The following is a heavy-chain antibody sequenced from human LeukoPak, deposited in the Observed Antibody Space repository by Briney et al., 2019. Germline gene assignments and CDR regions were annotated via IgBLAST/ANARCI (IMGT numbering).Heavy chain of an antibody. V-gene: IGHV3-23*01. Sequence: GGSLRLSCAASGFSFSTYGMSWVRQAPGKGLEWVAVIGDSGETTIYRDSVKGRFTISRDNSKNTLYLQMSSLRAEDTAVYYCAKDRGRYYDSSGYYWGYYFDSWGQGILVTVST. CDR3: AKDRGRYYDSSGYYWGYYFDS. J-gene: IGHJ4*02. D-gene: IGHD3-22*01. CDR1: GFSFSTYG. CDR2: IGDSGETT.